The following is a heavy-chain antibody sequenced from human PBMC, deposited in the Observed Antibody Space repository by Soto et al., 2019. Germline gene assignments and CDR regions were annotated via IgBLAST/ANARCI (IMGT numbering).Heavy chain of an antibody. Sequence: GGSLRLSCAASGFIFNSYEMNWVRQPPGKGLVWVSYISSSGGITSYAESVKGRFTVSRDNAKNTLYLQMNSLRAEDTAVYYCARAIVYYGMDVWGQGTTVTVSS. CDR3: ARAIVYYGMDV. J-gene: IGHJ6*02. CDR2: ISSSGGIT. D-gene: IGHD3-22*01. V-gene: IGHV3-48*03. CDR1: GFIFNSYE.